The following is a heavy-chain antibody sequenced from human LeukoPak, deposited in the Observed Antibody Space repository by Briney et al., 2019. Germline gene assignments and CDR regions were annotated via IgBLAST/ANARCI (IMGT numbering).Heavy chain of an antibody. D-gene: IGHD6-13*01. CDR2: IYYSGST. Sequence: SETLSLTCTVSGGSISSYYWSWIRQPPGKGLEWIGYIYYSGSTNYNPSLKSRVTISVDTSKNQFSLKLSSVTAADTAVYYCARSIAAAGNDYWGQGTLVTVSS. V-gene: IGHV4-59*01. CDR3: ARSIAAAGNDY. J-gene: IGHJ4*02. CDR1: GGSISSYY.